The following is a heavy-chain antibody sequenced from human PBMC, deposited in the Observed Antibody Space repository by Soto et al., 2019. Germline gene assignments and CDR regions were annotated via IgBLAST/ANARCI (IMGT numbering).Heavy chain of an antibody. J-gene: IGHJ4*02. D-gene: IGHD3-3*01. CDR1: GFTFSDYA. Sequence: SLRLSSAASGFTFSDYAIHWVRQAPGKGLEWVSGISWNSDSIGYADSVQGRFTISRDNAKNSLYLQMNSLRAEDTALFYFAKATGYDFWSGYLDWWGQGTLVTVSS. V-gene: IGHV3-9*01. CDR3: AKATGYDFWSGYLDW. CDR2: ISWNSDSI.